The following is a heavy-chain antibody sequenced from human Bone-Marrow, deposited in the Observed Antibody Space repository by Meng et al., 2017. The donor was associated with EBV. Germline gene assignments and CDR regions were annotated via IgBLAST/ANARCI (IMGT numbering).Heavy chain of an antibody. V-gene: IGHV3-30*18. CDR3: AKELRSSGYLSYFDS. J-gene: IGHJ4*02. CDR2: ISFDGSLK. CDR1: GFIFSDYG. D-gene: IGHD3-22*01. Sequence: QGKLVESGGSVVQPGRPLGLSCAASGFIFSDYGMHWVRQPPGKGLEWVTVISFDGSLKYYADSVTGRFTVSRDNSKNTLDLQMDSLRPEDTAVYFCAKELRSSGYLSYFDSWGQGTLVTVSS.